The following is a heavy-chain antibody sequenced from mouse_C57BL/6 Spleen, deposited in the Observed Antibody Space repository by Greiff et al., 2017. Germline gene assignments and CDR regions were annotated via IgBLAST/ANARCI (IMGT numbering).Heavy chain of an antibody. CDR1: GYALRSYW. V-gene: IGHV1-80*01. D-gene: IGHD1-1*01. CDR3: ARSLYESAMDY. Sequence: VKLMKSGAALVKPGASVKISCNASGYALRSYWMNWVKQRPGQCLEWIGQIYPGDGDTHYNGTFQGKATLPADKSSSTAYMQLSSLTSEDSAVYFCARSLYESAMDYWGQGTSVTVSS. J-gene: IGHJ4*01. CDR2: IYPGDGDT.